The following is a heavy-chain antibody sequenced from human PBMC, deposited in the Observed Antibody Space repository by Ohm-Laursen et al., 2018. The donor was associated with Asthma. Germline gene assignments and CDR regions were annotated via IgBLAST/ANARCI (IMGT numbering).Heavy chain of an antibody. J-gene: IGHJ4*02. Sequence: RSLRLSCSASGFTLKTYGIHWVRQAPGKGLEWVAVISYDGRNKYYADSVKGRFTISRDNSKNTLYLQMNSLRAEDTAVYYCAKGLETGYSSSWYSIDYWGQGTLVTVSS. D-gene: IGHD6-13*01. CDR3: AKGLETGYSSSWYSIDY. CDR1: GFTLKTYG. CDR2: ISYDGRNK. V-gene: IGHV3-30*18.